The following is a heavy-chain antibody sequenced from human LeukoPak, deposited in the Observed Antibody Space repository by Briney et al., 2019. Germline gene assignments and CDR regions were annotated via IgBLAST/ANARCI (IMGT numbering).Heavy chain of an antibody. J-gene: IGHJ4*02. D-gene: IGHD2-2*01. CDR1: GYTFTSYA. V-gene: IGHV1-3*01. Sequence: ASVKVSCKASGYTFTSYAMHWVRQAPGQRLEWMGWINAGNGNTKYSQKFQGRVTITRDTSASTAYMELSSLRSEDTAAYYCARVSLAYQLPRDYWGQGTLVTVSS. CDR2: INAGNGNT. CDR3: ARVSLAYQLPRDY.